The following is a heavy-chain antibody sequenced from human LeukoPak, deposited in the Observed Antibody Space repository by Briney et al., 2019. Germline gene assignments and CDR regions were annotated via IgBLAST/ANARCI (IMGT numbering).Heavy chain of an antibody. CDR3: ARARQHLDY. J-gene: IGHJ4*02. V-gene: IGHV3-7*01. Sequence: PGGSLRLSCAASGFTFSIYWMSWVRQAPGKGLEWVANIKQDGSEKYYVDSVKGRFTISRDNAKNSLYLQMNSLRAEDTAVYYCARARQHLDYWGQGILVTVSS. CDR2: IKQDGSEK. CDR1: GFTFSIYW. D-gene: IGHD2-2*01.